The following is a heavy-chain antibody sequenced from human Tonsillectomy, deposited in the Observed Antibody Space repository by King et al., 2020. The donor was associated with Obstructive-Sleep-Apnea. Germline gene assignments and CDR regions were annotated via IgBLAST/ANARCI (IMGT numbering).Heavy chain of an antibody. Sequence: QLQESGPGLVKPSQTLSLTCTVSGGSIGSGDYYWSWIRQPPGKGLEWIGYIHYSGSTYYNPSLKSRVTISVDTSKNQFSLRLSSVTAADTAVYYCARESYYYDILTGYSGTNWFDPWGQGTLVTVSS. J-gene: IGHJ5*02. CDR1: GGSIGSGDYY. CDR2: IHYSGST. CDR3: ARESYYYDILTGYSGTNWFDP. D-gene: IGHD3-9*01. V-gene: IGHV4-30-4*01.